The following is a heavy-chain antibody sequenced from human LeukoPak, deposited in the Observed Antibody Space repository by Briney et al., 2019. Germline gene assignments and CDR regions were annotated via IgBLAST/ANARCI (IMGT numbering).Heavy chain of an antibody. D-gene: IGHD6-19*01. CDR3: ARGPSTSGWFNYFDY. CDR2: ISGSSIYI. J-gene: IGHJ4*02. V-gene: IGHV3-21*01. CDR1: GFTVSSNY. Sequence: PGGSLRLSCAASGFTVSSNYMSWVRQAPGKGLEWVSSISGSSIYIYYADSTKGRFTISRDNAKNSLYLQMNSLRAEDTAVYYCARGPSTSGWFNYFDYWGQGTLVTVSS.